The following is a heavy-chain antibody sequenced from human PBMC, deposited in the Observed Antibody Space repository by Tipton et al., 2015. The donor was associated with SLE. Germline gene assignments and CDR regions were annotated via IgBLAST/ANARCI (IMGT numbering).Heavy chain of an antibody. J-gene: IGHJ3*02. CDR3: ARDTGGWYWGAFDI. D-gene: IGHD6-19*01. Sequence: TLSLTCTVSGGSISSGSYYWSWIRQPAGKGLEWIGRIYTSGSTNYNPSLKSRVTISVDTSKNQFSLKLSSVTAADTAVYYCARDTGGWYWGAFDIWGQGTMVTVSS. CDR2: IYTSGST. V-gene: IGHV4-61*02. CDR1: GGSISSGSYY.